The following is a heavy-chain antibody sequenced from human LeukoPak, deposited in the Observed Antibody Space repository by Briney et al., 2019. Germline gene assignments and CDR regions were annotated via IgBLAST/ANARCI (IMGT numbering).Heavy chain of an antibody. D-gene: IGHD6-19*01. J-gene: IGHJ3*02. Sequence: TGGSLRLSCAASGFTFSSYSMNWVRQPPGKGLEWIGEIYHSGSTNYNPSLKSRVTISVDKSKNQFSLKLSSVTAADTAVYYCARTPIAVAADVVAFDIWGQGTMVTVSS. CDR2: IYHSGST. CDR1: GFTFSSYSM. CDR3: ARTPIAVAADVVAFDI. V-gene: IGHV4-4*02.